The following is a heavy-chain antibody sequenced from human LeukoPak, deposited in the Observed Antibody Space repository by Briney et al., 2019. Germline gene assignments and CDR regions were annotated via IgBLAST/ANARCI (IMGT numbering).Heavy chain of an antibody. CDR3: ARDARGVLLWFGEFSP. V-gene: IGHV3-20*04. CDR2: IKSNGGST. D-gene: IGHD3-10*01. J-gene: IGHJ5*02. Sequence: GGSLRLSCAASGFTFDDYGMSWVRQAPGKGLEWVTSIKSNGGSTGYADSVKGRFTISRDNAKNSLYLQMNSLRAEDTALYYCARDARGVLLWFGEFSPWGQGTLVTVSS. CDR1: GFTFDDYG.